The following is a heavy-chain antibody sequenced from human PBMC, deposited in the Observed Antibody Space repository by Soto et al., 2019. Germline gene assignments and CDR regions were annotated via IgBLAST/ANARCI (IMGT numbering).Heavy chain of an antibody. J-gene: IGHJ3*02. D-gene: IGHD6-19*01. CDR1: GGSISSSSYY. CDR2: IYYSGST. CDR3: ARPEIAVYAFDI. Sequence: SETLSLTCTVSGGSISSSSYYWGWIRQPPGKGLEWIGSIYYSGSTYYNPSLKSRVTISVDTSKNQFSLKLSSVTAADTAVYYCARPEIAVYAFDIWGKGTMVT. V-gene: IGHV4-39*01.